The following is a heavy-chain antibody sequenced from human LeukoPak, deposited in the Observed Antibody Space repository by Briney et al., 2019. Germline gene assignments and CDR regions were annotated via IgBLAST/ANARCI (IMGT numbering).Heavy chain of an antibody. D-gene: IGHD3-3*02. J-gene: IGHJ4*02. CDR2: LYSSGIT. CDR3: ARDSSSFPNYFDF. CDR1: GFTFTNSW. Sequence: GGSLRLSCAASGFTFTNSWMAWVRQAPGQGLEWVSLLYSSGITFYAESVQGRFTISRDNSKSTLYLQMNSLRAEDTAIYYCARDSSSFPNYFDFWGQGTLVTVSS. V-gene: IGHV3-53*01.